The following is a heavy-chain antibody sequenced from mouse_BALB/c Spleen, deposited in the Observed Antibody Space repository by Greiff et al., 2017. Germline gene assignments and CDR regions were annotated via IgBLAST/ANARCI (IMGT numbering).Heavy chain of an antibody. V-gene: IGHV14-3*02. J-gene: IGHJ3*01. D-gene: IGHD1-1*01. CDR2: IDPANGNT. Sequence: VQLKESGAELVKPGASVKLSCTASGFNIKDTYMHWVKQRPEQGLEWIGRIDPANGNTKYDPKFQGKATITADTSSNTAYLQLSSLTSEDTAVYYCARDYGSSHLFAYWGQGTLVTVSA. CDR1: GFNIKDTY. CDR3: ARDYGSSHLFAY.